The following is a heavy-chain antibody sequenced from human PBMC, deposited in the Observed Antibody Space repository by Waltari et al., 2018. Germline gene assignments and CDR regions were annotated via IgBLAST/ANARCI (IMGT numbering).Heavy chain of an antibody. CDR2: IYHSGVT. V-gene: IGHV4-30-2*01. Sequence: QLQLQESGSGLVKPSQTLSLTCAVSGGSISSGGYSWSWIRQPPGKGLEWIGYIYHSGVTYYNPSLKSRVTISVDRSKNQFSLKLSSVTAADTAVYYCARGTCSSTSCSTGFDYWGQGTLVTVSS. J-gene: IGHJ4*02. D-gene: IGHD2-2*01. CDR1: GGSISSGGYS. CDR3: ARGTCSSTSCSTGFDY.